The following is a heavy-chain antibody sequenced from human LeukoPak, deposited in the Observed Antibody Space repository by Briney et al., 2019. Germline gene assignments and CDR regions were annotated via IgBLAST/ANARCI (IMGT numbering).Heavy chain of an antibody. J-gene: IGHJ5*02. V-gene: IGHV4-38-2*02. CDR1: GYSISSGYY. CDR3: ARIFDFWSGYYEGGDWFDP. CDR2: IYHSGST. D-gene: IGHD3-3*01. Sequence: SETLSLTCTVSGYSISSGYYWGWIRQPPGKGLEWIGKIYHSGSTYYNPSLKSRVTISVDTSKNQFSLKLSSVTAADTAVYYCARIFDFWSGYYEGGDWFDPWGQGTLVTVSS.